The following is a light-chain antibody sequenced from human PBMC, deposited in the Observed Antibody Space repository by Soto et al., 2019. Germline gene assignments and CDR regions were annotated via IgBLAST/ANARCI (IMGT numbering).Light chain of an antibody. CDR2: GVT. V-gene: IGLV2-14*01. CDR1: SSDVGAYNY. CDR3: FSHRGGDSQV. J-gene: IGLJ1*01. Sequence: QSLLTQPASVSGSPGQSITISCTGTSSDVGAYNYVSWYQQYPGKAPKLMIYGVTNRPSGVSNRFSGSKTGNTASLTISGLQAEDEADYYCFSHRGGDSQVVGPGTKVTVL.